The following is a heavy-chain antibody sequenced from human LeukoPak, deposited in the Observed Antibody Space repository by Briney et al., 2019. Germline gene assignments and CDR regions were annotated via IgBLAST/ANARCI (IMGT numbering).Heavy chain of an antibody. J-gene: IGHJ4*02. D-gene: IGHD6-25*01. V-gene: IGHV3-23*01. Sequence: GGSLRLSCAASGFTFSSAAMTWVRQAPGKGLQWVSTITGSDDNTCYADSVKGRFTISRDYSKSTVHLQMNSLRVDDTAIYYCAKGPQLGSGYHPDYWGQGTLVTVSS. CDR1: GFTFSSAA. CDR2: ITGSDDNT. CDR3: AKGPQLGSGYHPDY.